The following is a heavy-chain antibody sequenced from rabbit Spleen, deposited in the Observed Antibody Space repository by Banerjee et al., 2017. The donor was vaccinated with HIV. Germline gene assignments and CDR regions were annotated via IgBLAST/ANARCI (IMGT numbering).Heavy chain of an antibody. CDR2: IDVSSGGDT. CDR3: ARNYYHYRGDGTLYAGFNL. D-gene: IGHD7-1*01. J-gene: IGHJ4*01. Sequence: QEQLVESGGGLVQPEGSLTLTCTASGFSFSSSYYMCWVRQAPGKGLEWIACIDVSSGGDTYYASWAKGRFTISKTSSTTVTLQMTSLTVADTATYFCARNYYHYRGDGTLYAGFNLWGPGTLVTVS. V-gene: IGHV1S45*01. CDR1: GFSFSSSYY.